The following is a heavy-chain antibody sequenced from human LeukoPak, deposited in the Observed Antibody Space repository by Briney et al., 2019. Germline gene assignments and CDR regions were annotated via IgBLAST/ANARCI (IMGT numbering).Heavy chain of an antibody. CDR1: GGSFSGYY. V-gene: IGHV4-34*01. Sequence: SETLSLTCAVYGGSFSGYYWSWIRQPPGKGLEWIGEINHSGSTNYNPSLKSRVTISVDTSKNQFSLKLSSVTAADTAVYYCASRLNDSSSRPFDYWGQGTLVTVSS. D-gene: IGHD6-13*01. CDR2: INHSGST. J-gene: IGHJ4*02. CDR3: ASRLNDSSSRPFDY.